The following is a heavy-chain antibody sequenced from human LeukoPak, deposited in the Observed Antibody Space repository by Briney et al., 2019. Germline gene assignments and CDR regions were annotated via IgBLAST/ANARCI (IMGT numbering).Heavy chain of an antibody. Sequence: GGSLRLSCAASGFTVSSNYMSWGRQAPGKGLEWVSGIYSGGSTYYADSAKGRLTISRDNSKHTLYRQMNSLRAEDTAVYYCARDLLRDYDILTGLFPYYFYGMDVWGQGTTVTVSS. CDR2: IYSGGST. CDR3: ARDLLRDYDILTGLFPYYFYGMDV. J-gene: IGHJ6*02. D-gene: IGHD3-9*01. CDR1: GFTVSSNY. V-gene: IGHV3-66*01.